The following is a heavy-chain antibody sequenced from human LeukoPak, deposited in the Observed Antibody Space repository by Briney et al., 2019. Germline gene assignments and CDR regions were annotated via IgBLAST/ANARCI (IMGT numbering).Heavy chain of an antibody. J-gene: IGHJ4*02. Sequence: GGSLRLSCSASGFTLRSSAMSWVRQAPGKGLEWVSAISGDGGTISYAASVRGRFTISRDNAKNTLFLQMSSLRAGDTALYYCAKELYGNPSGYWGQGTRVTVSS. CDR2: ISGDGGTI. V-gene: IGHV3-23*01. CDR1: GFTLRSSA. D-gene: IGHD2-8*01. CDR3: AKELYGNPSGY.